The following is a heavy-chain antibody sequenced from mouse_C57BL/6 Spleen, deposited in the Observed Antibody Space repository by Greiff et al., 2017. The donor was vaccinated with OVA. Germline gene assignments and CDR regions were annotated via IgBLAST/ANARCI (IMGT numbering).Heavy chain of an antibody. J-gene: IGHJ4*01. V-gene: IGHV1-20*01. D-gene: IGHD1-1*01. CDR1: GYSFTGYF. Sequence: VQLQQSGPELVKPGDSVKISCKASGYSFTGYFMNWVMQSHGKSLEWIGRINPYNGDTFYNQKFKGKATLTVDKSSSTAHMELRSLTSEDSAVYYCAREGITTVVRAMDYWGQGTSVTVSS. CDR3: AREGITTVVRAMDY. CDR2: INPYNGDT.